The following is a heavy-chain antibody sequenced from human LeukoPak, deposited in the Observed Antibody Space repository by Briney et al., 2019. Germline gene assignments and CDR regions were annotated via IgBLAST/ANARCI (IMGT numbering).Heavy chain of an antibody. CDR1: EFTFSSYW. D-gene: IGHD3-10*02. Sequence: PGGSLTLSCAVSEFTFSSYWMTWVRQPPAPGQEWVASTNHDGNEKYYGDSVKGRFTISRDNAKDSLYLQMNSLRVDDTAVYYCTRDVRAGTVDYWGQGTLVTVSS. CDR3: TRDVRAGTVDY. J-gene: IGHJ4*02. CDR2: TNHDGNEK. V-gene: IGHV3-7*01.